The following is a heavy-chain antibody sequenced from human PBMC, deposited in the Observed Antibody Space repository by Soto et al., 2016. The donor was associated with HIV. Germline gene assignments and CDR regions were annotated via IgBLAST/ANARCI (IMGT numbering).Heavy chain of an antibody. D-gene: IGHD3-10*01. J-gene: IGHJ4*02. CDR2: IYSGGST. CDR1: GFTVSSNY. V-gene: IGHV3-53*02. Sequence: EVQLVETGGGLIQPGGSLRLSCAASGFTVSSNYMSWVRQAPGKGLEWVSVIYSGGSTYYADSVKGRFTISRDNSKNTLYLQMNSLRAEDTAVYYCARDLGYGSGSYSVPYWGQGTPGHRLL. CDR3: ARDLGYGSGSYSVPY.